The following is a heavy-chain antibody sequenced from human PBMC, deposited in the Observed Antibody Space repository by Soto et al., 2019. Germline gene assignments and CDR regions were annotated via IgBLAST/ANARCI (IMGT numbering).Heavy chain of an antibody. D-gene: IGHD5-18*01. CDR2: IYYSGST. Sequence: PSETLSLTCTVSGGSISSGGYYWSWIRQHPGKGLEWIGYIYYSGSTYYNPSLKSRVTISVDTSKNQFSLKLSSVTAADTAVYYCARVGDVDTAMVYFDYWGQGTLVTVSS. CDR1: GGSISSGGYY. CDR3: ARVGDVDTAMVYFDY. J-gene: IGHJ4*01. V-gene: IGHV4-31*03.